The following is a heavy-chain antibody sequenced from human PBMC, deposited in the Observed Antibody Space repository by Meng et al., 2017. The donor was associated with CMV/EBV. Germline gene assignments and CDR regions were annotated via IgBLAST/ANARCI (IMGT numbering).Heavy chain of an antibody. Sequence: GESLRLSCAASGFTISSYWMSWVRQAPGKGLEWVANIKQDGSEKYYVDSVKGRFTISRDNDKNSLYLQMNSLRAEDTAVYYCARESTIFGVVISPWGQGTLVTVSS. J-gene: IGHJ5*02. V-gene: IGHV3-7*01. CDR1: GFTISSYW. CDR3: ARESTIFGVVISP. CDR2: IKQDGSEK. D-gene: IGHD3-3*01.